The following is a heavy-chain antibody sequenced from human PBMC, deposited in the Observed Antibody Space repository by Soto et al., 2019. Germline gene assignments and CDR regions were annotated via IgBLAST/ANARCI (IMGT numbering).Heavy chain of an antibody. CDR2: IKCSGGET. Sequence: QVQLVQSGAEVKKPGASVKVSCRTSGYTFTNYYMHWVRQAPGQGLEWMGIIKCSGGETTDAQKGMGRVTMTRDTSTSTVYMELSSRRSEDTAVYYCARGGDVVLVTAPLDYWGQGTLVTVSS. V-gene: IGHV1-46*03. J-gene: IGHJ4*02. CDR1: GYTFTNYY. CDR3: ARGGDVVLVTAPLDY. D-gene: IGHD2-21*02.